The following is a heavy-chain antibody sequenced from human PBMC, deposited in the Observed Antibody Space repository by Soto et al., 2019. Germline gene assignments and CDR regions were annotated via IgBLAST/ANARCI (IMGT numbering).Heavy chain of an antibody. Sequence: QVQLQESGPGLVKPSQTLSLTCTVSGGSISSGDYYWSWIRQPPGKGLEWIGFIYYSGGTYYKPSLKSRVTISVDTSKNKSSLNLSSVTAADTAVYYCARASTGELWVYANWFDPWGPGTLVTVSS. CDR1: GGSISSGDYY. D-gene: IGHD3-16*01. V-gene: IGHV4-30-4*01. CDR2: IYYSGGT. CDR3: ARASTGELWVYANWFDP. J-gene: IGHJ5*02.